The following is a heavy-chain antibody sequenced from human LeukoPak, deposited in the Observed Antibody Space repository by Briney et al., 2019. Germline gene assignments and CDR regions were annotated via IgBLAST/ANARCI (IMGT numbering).Heavy chain of an antibody. CDR2: IKKDGSEK. CDR1: GFSISNSW. Sequence: GGSLRLSCAASGFSISNSWMTWVRQAPGKGLEWVANIKKDGSEKYYADSVKGRFTVSRDNAKNSLYLQINSLRAEDTAVYYCARISSHWGQGTLVTVSS. D-gene: IGHD2-2*01. V-gene: IGHV3-7*01. CDR3: ARISSH. J-gene: IGHJ4*02.